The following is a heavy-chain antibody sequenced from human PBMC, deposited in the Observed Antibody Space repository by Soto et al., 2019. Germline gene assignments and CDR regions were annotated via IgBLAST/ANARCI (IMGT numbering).Heavy chain of an antibody. J-gene: IGHJ4*02. CDR1: GGSISSYY. D-gene: IGHD4-4*01. CDR2: IYYSGST. CDR3: ARAVVTVSPYFDY. V-gene: IGHV4-59*01. Sequence: TSETLSLTCTVSGGSISSYYWSWIRQPPGKGLEWIGYIYYSGSTNYNPSLKSRVTISVDTSKNQFSLNLSSVTAADTAVYYCARAVVTVSPYFDYWGQGTLVTVSS.